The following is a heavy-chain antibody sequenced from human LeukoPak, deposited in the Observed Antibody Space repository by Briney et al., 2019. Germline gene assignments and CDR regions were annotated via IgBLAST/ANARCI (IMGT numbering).Heavy chain of an antibody. V-gene: IGHV4-38-2*02. CDR3: ARDNGRRSSGWLIWFDP. CDR1: GYSISSGYY. Sequence: SETLSLTCTVSGYSISSGYYWGWIRQPPGKVLEWIWSIYHSGSTYYNPSLKSRVTISVDTSKNQFSLKLSSVTAADTAVYYCARDNGRRSSGWLIWFDPWGQGTLVTVSS. CDR2: IYHSGST. D-gene: IGHD6-19*01. J-gene: IGHJ5*02.